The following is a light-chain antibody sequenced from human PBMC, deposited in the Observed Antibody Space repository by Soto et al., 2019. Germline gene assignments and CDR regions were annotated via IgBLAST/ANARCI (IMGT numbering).Light chain of an antibody. CDR2: EVS. CDR3: SWYTSRSTLCV. Sequence: QSVPTQPAAVSGSPGQSITISCTGTSSDVGGYNYVSWYQQHPGKAPKLMIYEVSNRPSGVSNRLSGSKSGNTDSLTISGLQDVDGADYYCSWYTSRSTLCVLATGTQVPVL. CDR1: SSDVGGYNY. V-gene: IGLV2-14*01. J-gene: IGLJ1*01.